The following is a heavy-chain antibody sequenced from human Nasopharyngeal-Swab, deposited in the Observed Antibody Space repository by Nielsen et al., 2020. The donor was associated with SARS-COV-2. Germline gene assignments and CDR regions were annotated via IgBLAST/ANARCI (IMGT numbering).Heavy chain of an antibody. Sequence: LSLTCAASGFTFSSYWMHWVRQAPGKGLVWVSRINSDGSSTSYADSVKGRFTISRDNAKNTLYLQMNSLRAEDTAVYYCARDKVVVVPAAIYYYGMDVWGQGTTVTISS. V-gene: IGHV3-74*01. CDR1: GFTFSSYW. CDR3: ARDKVVVVPAAIYYYGMDV. J-gene: IGHJ6*02. CDR2: INSDGSST. D-gene: IGHD2-2*01.